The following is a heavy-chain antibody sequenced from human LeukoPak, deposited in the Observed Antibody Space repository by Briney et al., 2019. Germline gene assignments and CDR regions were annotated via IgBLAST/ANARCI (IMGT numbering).Heavy chain of an antibody. CDR1: GYTFTGYY. Sequence: ASVKVSCKASGYTFTGYYMHWVRQAPGQGLEWVGWINPNSGGTNYAQKFQGRVTMTRDTSISTAYMELSRLRSDDTAVYYCALLLWFGELLDPFFDYWGQGTLVTVSS. J-gene: IGHJ4*02. CDR3: ALLLWFGELLDPFFDY. CDR2: INPNSGGT. V-gene: IGHV1-2*02. D-gene: IGHD3-10*01.